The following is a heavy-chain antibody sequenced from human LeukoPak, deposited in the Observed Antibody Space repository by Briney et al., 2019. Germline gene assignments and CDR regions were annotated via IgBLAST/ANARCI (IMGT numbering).Heavy chain of an antibody. CDR2: ITISGGST. J-gene: IGHJ6*03. CDR3: ARGRDGYNYYYYYYMDV. D-gene: IGHD5-24*01. V-gene: IGHV3-23*01. CDR1: GFTFSNYA. Sequence: GGSLRLSCAASGFTFSNYAMSWVRQAPGKGLEWVSTITISGGSTYYADSVKGRFTISRDNSKNTLYLQMNSLRAEDTAVYYCARGRDGYNYYYYYYMDVWGKGATVTVSS.